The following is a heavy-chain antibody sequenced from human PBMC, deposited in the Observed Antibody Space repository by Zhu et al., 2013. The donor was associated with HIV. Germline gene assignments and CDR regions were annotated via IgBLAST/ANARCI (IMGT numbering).Heavy chain of an antibody. V-gene: IGHV3-48*03. CDR2: ISGGGTTM. CDR1: GFTFSSYE. D-gene: IGHD2-21*01. CDR3: ARSLVNTDY. Sequence: EVQLVESGGGLVQPGGSLRLSCAASGFTFSSYEMNWVRQAPGKGLEWVSYISGGGTTMYYADSVKGRFTISRDNAKNSMYLQMNSLRADDMAVYYCARSLVNTDYWGQGTLVTVSS. J-gene: IGHJ4*02.